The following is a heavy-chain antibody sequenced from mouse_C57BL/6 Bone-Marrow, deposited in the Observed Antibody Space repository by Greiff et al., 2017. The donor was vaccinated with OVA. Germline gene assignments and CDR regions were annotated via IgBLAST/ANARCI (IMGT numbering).Heavy chain of an antibody. CDR2: IDPENGDT. V-gene: IGHV14-4*01. Sequence: VQLKESGAELVRPGASVKLSCTASGFNIKDDYMHWVKQRPEQGLEWIGWIDPENGDTEYASKFQGKATITADTSSNTAYLQLSSLTSEDTAVYYCTFIYYYGSSYGAWFAYWGQGTLVTVSA. CDR3: TFIYYYGSSYGAWFAY. J-gene: IGHJ3*01. CDR1: GFNIKDDY. D-gene: IGHD1-1*01.